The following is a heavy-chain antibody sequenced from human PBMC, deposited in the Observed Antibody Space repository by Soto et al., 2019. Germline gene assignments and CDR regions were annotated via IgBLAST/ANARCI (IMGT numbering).Heavy chain of an antibody. D-gene: IGHD6-19*01. CDR3: ARYYSQWLVPYAFDI. CDR2: IIPIFGTA. CDR1: GGTFSSYA. J-gene: IGHJ3*02. V-gene: IGHV1-69*13. Sequence: ASVKVSCKASGGTFSSYAISWVRQAPGQGLEWMGGIIPIFGTANYAQKFQGRVTITADESTSTAYMGLSSLRSEDTAVYYCARYYSQWLVPYAFDIWGQGTMVTVSS.